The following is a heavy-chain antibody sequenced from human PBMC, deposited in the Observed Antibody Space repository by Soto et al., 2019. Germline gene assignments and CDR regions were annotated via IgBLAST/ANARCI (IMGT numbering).Heavy chain of an antibody. D-gene: IGHD3-9*01. CDR1: GYTLTTYP. CDR2: ITGASGDT. J-gene: IGHJ4*02. Sequence: ASVKVSCKASGYTLTTYPLHWVRQAPGQSLEGMGYITGASGDTRYSQKFHDRVTITRDTSANTAYLELNSLTSEDTAVYYCATALRFVDYLLKRWGQGTLVTVSS. CDR3: ATALRFVDYLLKR. V-gene: IGHV1-3*01.